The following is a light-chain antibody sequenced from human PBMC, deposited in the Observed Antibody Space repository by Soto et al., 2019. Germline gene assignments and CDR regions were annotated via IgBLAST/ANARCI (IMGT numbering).Light chain of an antibody. CDR2: WAS. J-gene: IGKJ1*01. CDR1: QSVLYSSDNRNY. Sequence: DIVMTQSPDSLAVSLGERATVNCKSGQSVLYSSDNRNYLAWYQQKPGQSPKLLISWASTRESGVPDRFSGSGSGTDFTLTISSLQAEDVAVYFCQQCYTNPRTFGQGTKVEIK. V-gene: IGKV4-1*01. CDR3: QQCYTNPRT.